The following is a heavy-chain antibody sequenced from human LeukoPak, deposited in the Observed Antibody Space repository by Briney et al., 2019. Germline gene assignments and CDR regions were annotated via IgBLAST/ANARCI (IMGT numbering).Heavy chain of an antibody. CDR1: GFTFSDYY. V-gene: IGHV3-11*01. J-gene: IGHJ4*02. CDR2: ISSSGSTI. CDR3: ARVGSSFSILYFDY. Sequence: GGSLRLSCAASGFTFSDYYMSWIRQAPGKGLEWVSYISSSGSTIYYADSVKGRFTISRDNAKTSLYLQMNSMSAEDTAVYYFARVGSSFSILYFDYWGQGTLVTVSS. D-gene: IGHD6-19*01.